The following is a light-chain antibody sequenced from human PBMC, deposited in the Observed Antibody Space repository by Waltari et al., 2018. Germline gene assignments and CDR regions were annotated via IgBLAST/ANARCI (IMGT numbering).Light chain of an antibody. CDR1: SSDIGAYNY. V-gene: IGLV2-14*03. CDR2: DVT. J-gene: IGLJ2*01. CDR3: SSYTTGRTVVI. Sequence: QSALTQPASVSGSPGQSITISCTGTSSDIGAYNYVSWYQQPPGQAPKRIIYDVTKRPSGVSDRFSGSKSGNTASLTISALQAEDENNYFCSSYTTGRTVVIFGGGTKLTVL.